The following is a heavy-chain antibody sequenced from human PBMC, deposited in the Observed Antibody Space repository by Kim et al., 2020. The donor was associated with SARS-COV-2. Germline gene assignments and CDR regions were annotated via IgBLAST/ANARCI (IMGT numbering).Heavy chain of an antibody. Sequence: SETLSLTCAVYGGSFSGYYWSWIRQPPGKGLEWIGEINHSGSTNYNPSLKSRVTISVDTSKNQFSLKLSSVTAADTAVYYCARGRLLWFGELFAHNWFDPWGQGTLVTVSS. D-gene: IGHD3-10*01. CDR3: ARGRLLWFGELFAHNWFDP. CDR2: INHSGST. V-gene: IGHV4-34*01. J-gene: IGHJ5*02. CDR1: GGSFSGYY.